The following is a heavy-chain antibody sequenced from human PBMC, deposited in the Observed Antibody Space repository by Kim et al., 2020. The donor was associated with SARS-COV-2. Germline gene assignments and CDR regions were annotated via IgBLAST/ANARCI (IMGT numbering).Heavy chain of an antibody. V-gene: IGHV3-73*01. CDR3: TSQDY. CDR1: GFTFSDST. CDR2: IRSTTNNYAT. Sequence: GGSLRLSCAASGFTFSDSTIHWVRQASGKGLEWVGRIRSTTNNYATAYAASVKGRFTISRDDSKNTAYLQMNSLKTEDTAVYYCTSQDYWGQGTLVIVSS. J-gene: IGHJ4*02.